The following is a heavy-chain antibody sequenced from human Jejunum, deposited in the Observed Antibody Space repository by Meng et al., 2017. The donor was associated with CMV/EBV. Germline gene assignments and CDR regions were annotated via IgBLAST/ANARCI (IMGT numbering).Heavy chain of an antibody. CDR1: TFTDYG. Sequence: TFTDYGISWVRQAPGQGLEWMGWISAYNGDTNYARNLRGRVTMTTDTSMTTAYMELRSLRSDDTAVYYCARDLQYCGSTSCYDDCFDPWGQGTLVTVSS. V-gene: IGHV1-18*01. J-gene: IGHJ5*02. D-gene: IGHD2-2*01. CDR3: ARDLQYCGSTSCYDDCFDP. CDR2: ISAYNGDT.